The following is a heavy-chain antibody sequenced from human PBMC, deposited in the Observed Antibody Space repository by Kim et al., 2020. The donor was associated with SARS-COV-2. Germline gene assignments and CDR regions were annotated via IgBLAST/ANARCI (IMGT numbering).Heavy chain of an antibody. J-gene: IGHJ4*02. V-gene: IGHV1-3*01. CDR2: INAGNGNT. Sequence: ASVKVSCKASGYTFTSYAMHWVRQAPGQRLEWMGWINAGNGNTKYSQKFQGRVTITRDTSASTAYMELSSLRSEDTAVYYCARVAYCSGGSCYSYFDYWGQGTLVTVSS. CDR3: ARVAYCSGGSCYSYFDY. CDR1: GYTFTSYA. D-gene: IGHD2-15*01.